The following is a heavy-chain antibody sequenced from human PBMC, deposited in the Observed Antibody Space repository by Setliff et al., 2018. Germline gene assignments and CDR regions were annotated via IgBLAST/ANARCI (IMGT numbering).Heavy chain of an antibody. J-gene: IGHJ6*02. CDR1: GGSVSSRNYY. Sequence: SETLSLTCTVSGGSVSSRNYYWTWIRQPAGKGLEWIGSIFQSGNTYYNPSLKSRVTISVDTSKNQFSLKVNSVTAADTAVYYCATLLANYGSGMDVWGQGTTVTVSS. V-gene: IGHV4-61*10. CDR2: IFQSGNT. D-gene: IGHD3-10*01. CDR3: ATLLANYGSGMDV.